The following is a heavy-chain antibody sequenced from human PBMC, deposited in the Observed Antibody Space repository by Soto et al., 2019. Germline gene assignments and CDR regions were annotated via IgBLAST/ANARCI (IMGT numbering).Heavy chain of an antibody. CDR2: ISSSSSYI. CDR3: AGYSSSWYGAY. V-gene: IGHV3-21*01. J-gene: IGHJ4*02. CDR1: GFTFSSYS. D-gene: IGHD6-13*01. Sequence: EVQLVESGGGLVKPGGSLRLSCAASGFTFSSYSMNWVRQAPGKGLEWVSSISSSSSYIYYADSVKGRFTISRDNAKNSLYLQMHSLRAEDTAVYYCAGYSSSWYGAYWGQGTLVTVSS.